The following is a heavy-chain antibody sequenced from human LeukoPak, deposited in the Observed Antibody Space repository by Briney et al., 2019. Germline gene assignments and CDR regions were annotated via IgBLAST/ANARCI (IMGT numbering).Heavy chain of an antibody. CDR2: ISSSSSYI. CDR1: GFTFSSYS. V-gene: IGHV3-21*01. D-gene: IGHD1-26*01. J-gene: IGHJ4*02. Sequence: PGGSLRLSCAASGFTFSSYSMNWVRQAPGKGLEWVSSISSSSSYIYYADSVKGRFTISRDNAKNSLYLQMNSLRAEDTAVYYCATTPRNLGNEGYYWGQGTLVTVSS. CDR3: ATTPRNLGNEGYY.